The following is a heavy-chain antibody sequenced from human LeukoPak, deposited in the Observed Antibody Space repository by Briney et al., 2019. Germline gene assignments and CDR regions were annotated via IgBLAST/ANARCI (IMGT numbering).Heavy chain of an antibody. D-gene: IGHD3-9*01. CDR1: GYTFTGYY. CDR2: INPNSGGT. Sequence: ASVKVSCKASGYTFTGYYMHWVRQAPGQGLEWMGWINPNSGGTNYAQKFQGRVTMTRDTSISTAYMELSRLRSDDTAVYYCALAEKYYDILTGYYPNGYFDYWGQGTLVTVSS. V-gene: IGHV1-2*02. CDR3: ALAEKYYDILTGYYPNGYFDY. J-gene: IGHJ4*02.